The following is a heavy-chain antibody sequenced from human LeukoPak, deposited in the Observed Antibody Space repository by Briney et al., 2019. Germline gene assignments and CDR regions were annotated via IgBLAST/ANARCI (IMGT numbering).Heavy chain of an antibody. V-gene: IGHV3-48*04. CDR1: GFTFSSYS. Sequence: PGGSLRLSCAASGFTFSSYSMNWVRQAPGKGLEWVSYISSSSGTIYYADSVKGRFTISRDNAKNSLYLQMNSLRAEDTALYYCAKGVAGMIVVVYDYWGQGTLVTVSS. CDR3: AKGVAGMIVVVYDY. D-gene: IGHD3-22*01. CDR2: ISSSSGTI. J-gene: IGHJ4*02.